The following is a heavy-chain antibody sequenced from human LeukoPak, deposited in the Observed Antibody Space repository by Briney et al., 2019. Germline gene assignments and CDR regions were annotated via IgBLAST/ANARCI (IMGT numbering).Heavy chain of an antibody. J-gene: IGHJ5*02. D-gene: IGHD5-18*01. Sequence: PSQTLSLTCSVSGGSISTYYWNWILQTPGPGLEWIGHMGYRNTDYNPALKSRVTISVDTSKNQFSLKLTSVTAADTAVYYCARDKAYSYGRYFDPWGQGALVTVSS. V-gene: IGHV4-59*01. CDR1: GGSISTYY. CDR3: ARDKAYSYGRYFDP. CDR2: MGYRNT.